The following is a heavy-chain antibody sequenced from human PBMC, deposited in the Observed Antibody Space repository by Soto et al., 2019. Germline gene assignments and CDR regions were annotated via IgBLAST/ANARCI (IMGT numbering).Heavy chain of an antibody. CDR2: IYYSGST. CDR3: ARDREGRLDY. V-gene: IGHV4-59*01. Sequence: QVQLQESGPGLVKPSETLSLTCTVSGGSISSYYWSWIRQPPGKGLEWIGYIYYSGSTNYNPSLTSRVTISVDTSKNQFSLKLSSVTAADTAVYYCARDREGRLDYWGQGTLVTVSS. J-gene: IGHJ4*02. CDR1: GGSISSYY. D-gene: IGHD1-26*01.